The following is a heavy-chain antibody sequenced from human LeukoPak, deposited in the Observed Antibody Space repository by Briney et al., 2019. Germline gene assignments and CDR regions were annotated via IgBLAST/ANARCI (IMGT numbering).Heavy chain of an antibody. Sequence: SETLSLTCSVSGGSIRSLGYSWGWIPQPPGKGLVWIASMYYTGTTYYTPSLKSPVTMSVDTSKNQLSLNLTSATAADTADFCWARSVSAYASRGWFDPGGQGNLITVSS. D-gene: IGHD5-12*01. CDR3: ARSVSAYASRGWFDP. CDR2: MYYTGTT. CDR1: GGSIRSLGYS. J-gene: IGHJ5*02. V-gene: IGHV4-39*07.